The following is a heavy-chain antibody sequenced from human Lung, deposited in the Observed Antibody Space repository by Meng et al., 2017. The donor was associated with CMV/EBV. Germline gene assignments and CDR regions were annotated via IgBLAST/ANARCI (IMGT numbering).Heavy chain of an antibody. CDR2: IIPIFGTA. Sequence: SVXVSXXASGGTFSSYAISWVRQAPGQGLEWMGGIIPIFGTANYAQKFQGRVTITTDESTSTAYMELSSLRSEDTAVYYCARGRYSGYDWGPYYYYGMDVWGQGXTVTVSS. CDR3: ARGRYSGYDWGPYYYYGMDV. D-gene: IGHD5-12*01. J-gene: IGHJ6*02. V-gene: IGHV1-69*05. CDR1: GGTFSSYA.